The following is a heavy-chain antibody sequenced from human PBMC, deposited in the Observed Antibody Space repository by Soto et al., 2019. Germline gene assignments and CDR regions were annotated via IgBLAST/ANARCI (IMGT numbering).Heavy chain of an antibody. Sequence: QVQLVQSGAEEKKPGVSVKVSCKASGYTFTSYAMHWVRQAPGQRLEWMGWINAGNGNTKYSQKFQGRVTITRDTSASTAYMELSSLRSEDTAVYYCARVLVGATPVDYWGQGTLVTVSS. CDR2: INAGNGNT. J-gene: IGHJ4*02. V-gene: IGHV1-3*05. CDR3: ARVLVGATPVDY. CDR1: GYTFTSYA. D-gene: IGHD1-26*01.